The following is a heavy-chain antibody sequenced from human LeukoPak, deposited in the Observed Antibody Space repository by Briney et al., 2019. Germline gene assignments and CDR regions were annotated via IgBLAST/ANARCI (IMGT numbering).Heavy chain of an antibody. V-gene: IGHV3-30*18. CDR2: ISYDGSNK. J-gene: IGHJ4*02. Sequence: GGSLRLSCAASGFTFSSYGMHWVRQAPGKGLEWVAVISYDGSNKYYADSVKGRFTISRDNSKNTLYLQMNSLRAEDTAVYYCAKDLAEYYYGSGGWGQGTLVTVSS. CDR1: GFTFSSYG. D-gene: IGHD3-10*01. CDR3: AKDLAEYYYGSGG.